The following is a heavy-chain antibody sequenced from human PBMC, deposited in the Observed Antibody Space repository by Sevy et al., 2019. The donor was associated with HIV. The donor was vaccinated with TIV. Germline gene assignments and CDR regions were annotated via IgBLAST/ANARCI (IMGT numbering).Heavy chain of an antibody. CDR3: ARETHRYSSGWYGYFDY. Sequence: SETLSLTCTVSGGSVNSASYYWSWIRQPPGKGLEWIGYVYYTGSTNYNPSLKSRLTMSVDTSKNQFSLKLSPVTAADTAVYYCARETHRYSSGWYGYFDYWGQGTLVTVSS. D-gene: IGHD6-19*01. V-gene: IGHV4-61*01. CDR1: GGSVNSASYY. CDR2: VYYTGST. J-gene: IGHJ4*02.